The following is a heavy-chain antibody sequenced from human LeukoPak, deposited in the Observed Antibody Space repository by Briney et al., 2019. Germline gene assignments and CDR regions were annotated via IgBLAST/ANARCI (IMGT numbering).Heavy chain of an antibody. D-gene: IGHD5-12*01. J-gene: IGHJ4*02. CDR2: IKEDGSAE. Sequence: GGSLRLSCTASGFTFSRYWMTWVRQAPRTGLEWVANIKEDGSAEYYVDSMKGRFTISRDNAKNSLYLQINSLRAEDTAVYYCARDSPGYGGYSYWGQGTLVTVSS. CDR1: GFTFSRYW. CDR3: ARDSPGYGGYSY. V-gene: IGHV3-7*04.